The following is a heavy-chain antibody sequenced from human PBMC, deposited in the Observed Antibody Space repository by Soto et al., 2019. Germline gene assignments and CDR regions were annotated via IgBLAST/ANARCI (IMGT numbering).Heavy chain of an antibody. CDR2: IYSGGSGST. CDR3: ARDGSSRPTEY. V-gene: IGHV3-66*01. D-gene: IGHD3-10*01. CDR1: GFTVSSNY. J-gene: IGHJ4*02. Sequence: EVQLVESGGGLVQPGGSLRLSCAASGFTVSSNYMSWVRQAPGKGLEWVSVIYSGGSGSTYYADSVKGRFTISRDISKNTVYLQMNSLRAKDTAVYYCARDGSSRPTEYWGQGTLVTVSS.